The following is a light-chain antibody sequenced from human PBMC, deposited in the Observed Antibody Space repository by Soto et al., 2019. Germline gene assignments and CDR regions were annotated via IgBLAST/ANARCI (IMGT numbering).Light chain of an antibody. CDR1: SSDVGGYNY. CDR2: DVS. J-gene: IGLJ2*01. Sequence: QSALTQPASVSGSPGQSITISCTGTSSDVGGYNYVSWYQQHPGKVPKLMIYDVSSRPSGVSTRFSGSKSGNTASLTISGLQADDEADYYCSSYTTSNTVVFGGGTKLTVL. V-gene: IGLV2-14*01. CDR3: SSYTTSNTVV.